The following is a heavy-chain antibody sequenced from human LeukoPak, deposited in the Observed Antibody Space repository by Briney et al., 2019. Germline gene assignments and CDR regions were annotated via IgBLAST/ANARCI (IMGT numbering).Heavy chain of an antibody. CDR1: GFTFSSYE. CDR3: ARAVETGTDYFDP. D-gene: IGHD1-1*01. V-gene: IGHV3-7*04. CDR2: IKRDGSEK. J-gene: IGHJ5*02. Sequence: GGSLRLSCAASGFTFSSYEMTWVRQAPGKGLEWVANIKRDGSEKYYVDSVKGRFTISRDNTKNSLYLQMNSLRAEDTALYYCARAVETGTDYFDPWGQGTLVTVSS.